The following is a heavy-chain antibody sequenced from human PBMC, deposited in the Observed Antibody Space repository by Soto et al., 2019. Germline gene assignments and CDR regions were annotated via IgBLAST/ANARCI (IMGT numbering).Heavy chain of an antibody. V-gene: IGHV3-48*01. CDR1: GFTFSSYS. J-gene: IGHJ4*02. CDR3: ARGRGKRLRFLEWLSTYFDY. Sequence: GGSLRLSCAASGFTFSSYSMNWVRQAPGKGLEWVSYISSSSSTIYYADSVKGRFTISRDNAKNSLYLQMNSLRAKDTAVYYCARGRGKRLRFLEWLSTYFDYWGQGTLVTVSS. CDR2: ISSSSSTI. D-gene: IGHD3-3*01.